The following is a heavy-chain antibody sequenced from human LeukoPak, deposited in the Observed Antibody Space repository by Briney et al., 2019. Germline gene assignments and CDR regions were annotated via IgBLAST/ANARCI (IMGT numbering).Heavy chain of an antibody. CDR3: TRLTEGGYVVRAFDI. CDR2: IFTKADNYAT. Sequence: GGSLRLSCAASGFTFSGSAMHWVRQAPGKGLEWVARIFTKADNYATAYAASLKGRFTISRDDSKNTAYLQINSLKTEDTAVYYCTRLTEGGYVVRAFDIWGQGTMVIVSS. J-gene: IGHJ3*02. V-gene: IGHV3-73*01. CDR1: GFTFSGSA. D-gene: IGHD5-12*01.